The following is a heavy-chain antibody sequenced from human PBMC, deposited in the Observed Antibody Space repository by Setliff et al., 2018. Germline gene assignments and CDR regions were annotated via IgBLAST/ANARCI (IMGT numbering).Heavy chain of an antibody. CDR2: ISVYSGNT. CDR3: ARRPRAVYGSGRRNWFLDY. Sequence: SVKVSCKASGYTFSSYAISWVRQAPGQGLEWLGWISVYSGNTDYAQNFQGRVTMTADTSTSTAYMELRSLTSDDTAVYYCARRPRAVYGSGRRNWFLDYWGQGTLVTVSS. D-gene: IGHD3-10*01. V-gene: IGHV1-18*01. J-gene: IGHJ4*02. CDR1: GYTFSSYA.